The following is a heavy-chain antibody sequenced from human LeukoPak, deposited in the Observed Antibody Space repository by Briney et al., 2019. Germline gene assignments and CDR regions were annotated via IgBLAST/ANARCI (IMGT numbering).Heavy chain of an antibody. J-gene: IGHJ4*02. CDR3: ARGGPYYYVSSGSRHGDFDY. CDR1: GFTFSSYS. D-gene: IGHD3-22*01. CDR2: ISSSSSYI. V-gene: IGHV3-21*01. Sequence: GGSLRLSCAASGFTFSSYSMNWVRQAPGKGLEWVSSISSSSSYIYYADSVKGRFTISRDNAKNSPYLQMNSLRAEDTAVYYCARGGPYYYVSSGSRHGDFDYWGQGTLVTVSS.